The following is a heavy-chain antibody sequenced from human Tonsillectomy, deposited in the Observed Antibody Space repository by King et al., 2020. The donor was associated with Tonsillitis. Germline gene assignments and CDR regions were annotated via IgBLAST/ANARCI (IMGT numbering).Heavy chain of an antibody. J-gene: IGHJ6*03. V-gene: IGHV3-30*18. D-gene: IGHD1-26*01. Sequence: VQLVESGGGVVQPGGSLRLSCAASGFTFNNYGMHWVRQAPGKGLEWVAVISNDGRNKYYRDSVKGRFTISRDNSKNTLYLQMNSLRAEDTALFYCAKDYGSGSYYTYYMDVWGKGTTVTVPS. CDR3: AKDYGSGSYYTYYMDV. CDR1: GFTFNNYG. CDR2: ISNDGRNK.